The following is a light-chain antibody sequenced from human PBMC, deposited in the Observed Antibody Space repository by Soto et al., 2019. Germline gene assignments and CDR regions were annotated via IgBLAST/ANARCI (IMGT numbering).Light chain of an antibody. CDR2: DVS. J-gene: IGLJ1*01. V-gene: IGLV2-14*01. CDR3: TSYTSSSTYV. Sequence: QSVLTQPASVSGSPRESITISCTGTSSDVGAYNYVSWYQQDPGKAPKLMIYDVSSRPSGVSNRFSGSKSGHTASLTISGLQAEDEADYYCTSYTSSSTYVFGTGTKVTVL. CDR1: SSDVGAYNY.